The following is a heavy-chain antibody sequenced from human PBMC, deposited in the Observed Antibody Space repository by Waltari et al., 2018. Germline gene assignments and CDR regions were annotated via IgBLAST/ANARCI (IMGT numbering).Heavy chain of an antibody. Sequence: EVQLVESGGGLVKPGGSLRLSCAASGFTFSSYSMNWVRQAPGKGLEWVSSISSSSSYIYYADSVKGRFTISRDNAKNSLYLQMNSLRAADTAVYYCARSHAVAVAGPPFGYWGQGTLVTVSS. CDR2: ISSSSSYI. V-gene: IGHV3-21*01. CDR3: ARSHAVAVAGPPFGY. CDR1: GFTFSSYS. D-gene: IGHD6-19*01. J-gene: IGHJ4*02.